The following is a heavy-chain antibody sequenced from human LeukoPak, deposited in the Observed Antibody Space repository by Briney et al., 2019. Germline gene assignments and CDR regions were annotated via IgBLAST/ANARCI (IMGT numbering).Heavy chain of an antibody. D-gene: IGHD4-17*01. CDR1: GFTFSSCA. CDR2: ISGSGGST. J-gene: IGHJ4*02. CDR3: ARDYDEDY. Sequence: PGGSLRPSCAASGFTFSSCAMSWVRQAPGKGLEWVSAISGSGGSTYYADSVKGRFTISRDNSKNSLYLQMHSLRAEDTAVYYCARDYDEDYWGQGTLVTVSS. V-gene: IGHV3-23*01.